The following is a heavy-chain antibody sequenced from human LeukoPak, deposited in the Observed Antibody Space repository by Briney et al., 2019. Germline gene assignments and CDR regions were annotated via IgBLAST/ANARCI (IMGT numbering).Heavy chain of an antibody. J-gene: IGHJ4*02. Sequence: GGSLRLSCAASGFTVRSNYMTWVRQAPGKGLEWVSGIGGSGGSTYFADSVKGRFTISRDNSKNTLYLQMNSLRAEDTAVYYCAKDVTLTDAPRYFDYWGQGTLVTVSS. CDR3: AKDVTLTDAPRYFDY. D-gene: IGHD4/OR15-4a*01. CDR2: IGGSGGST. CDR1: GFTVRSNY. V-gene: IGHV3-23*01.